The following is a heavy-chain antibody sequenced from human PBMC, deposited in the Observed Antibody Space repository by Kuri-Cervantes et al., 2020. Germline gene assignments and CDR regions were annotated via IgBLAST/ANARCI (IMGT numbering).Heavy chain of an antibody. CDR1: GGSISSYY. D-gene: IGHD2-2*01. CDR3: ARDPVTYCSSTSCYGGWFDP. CDR2: IYYSGST. J-gene: IGHJ5*02. Sequence: SETLSLTCTVSGGSISSYYWSWIRQPLGKGLEWIGYIYYSGSTNYNPSLKSRVTISVDTSKNQFSLKLSSVTAADTAVYYCARDPVTYCSSTSCYGGWFDPWGQGTLVTVSS. V-gene: IGHV4-59*13.